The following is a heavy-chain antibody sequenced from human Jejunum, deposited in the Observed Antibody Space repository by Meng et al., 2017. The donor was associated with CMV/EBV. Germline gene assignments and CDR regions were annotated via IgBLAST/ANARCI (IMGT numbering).Heavy chain of an antibody. J-gene: IGHJ6*02. Sequence: SGFTVDGNYMTWVRQAPGEGLEWVSVVFAGGTTYYADSVKGRFTISRDTSQNTVYLHMNSLRADDTAVYYCARLSSDHYYAIVVWGQGTTVTV. CDR3: ARLSSDHYYAIVV. CDR2: VFAGGTT. V-gene: IGHV3-53*01. CDR1: GFTVDGNY. D-gene: IGHD3-10*02.